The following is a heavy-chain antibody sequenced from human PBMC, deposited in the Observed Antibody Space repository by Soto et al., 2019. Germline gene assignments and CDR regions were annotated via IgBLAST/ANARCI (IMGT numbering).Heavy chain of an antibody. CDR3: ARRGGGYSYGYYYYYGMDV. V-gene: IGHV1-69*01. J-gene: IGHJ6*02. CDR2: IIPIFGTA. D-gene: IGHD5-18*01. CDR1: GGTFSSYA. Sequence: QVQLVQSGAEVKKPGSSVKVSCKASGGTFSSYAISWVRQVPGQGLEWMGGIIPIFGTANYAQKFQGRVTITADESTSTAYRELSSLRSEDTAVYYCARRGGGYSYGYYYYYGMDVWGQGTTVTVSS.